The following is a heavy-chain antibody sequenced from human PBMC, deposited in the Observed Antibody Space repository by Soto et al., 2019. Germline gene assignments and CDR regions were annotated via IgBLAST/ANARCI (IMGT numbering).Heavy chain of an antibody. CDR3: SRSEVGDYMDV. CDR1: ENTFTNYD. D-gene: IGHD3-3*01. Sequence: QAQLEQSRAEVKEPGASVKVSCKASENTFTNYDIIWVRQAPGQGLEWMGWLNPNNGNTGYAPKFRGRVTMTRDPSKRTAFMEMSSLRAEDTAVYYCSRSEVGDYMDVWGKGTTVTVSS. V-gene: IGHV1-8*01. J-gene: IGHJ6*03. CDR2: LNPNNGNT.